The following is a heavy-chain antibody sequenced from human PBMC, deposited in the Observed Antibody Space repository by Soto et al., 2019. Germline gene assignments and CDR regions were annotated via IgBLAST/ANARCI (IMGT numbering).Heavy chain of an antibody. CDR1: GFTFSSYA. J-gene: IGHJ4*02. CDR3: ASDDSSGYHFDY. D-gene: IGHD3-22*01. CDR2: ISGSGGST. V-gene: IGHV3-23*01. Sequence: PGGSLRLSCAASGFTFSSYAMSWVRQAPGKGLEWVSAISGSGGSTYYADSVKGRFTISRDNSKNTLYLQMNSLRAEDTAVYYCASDDSSGYHFDYWGQGTLVTVSS.